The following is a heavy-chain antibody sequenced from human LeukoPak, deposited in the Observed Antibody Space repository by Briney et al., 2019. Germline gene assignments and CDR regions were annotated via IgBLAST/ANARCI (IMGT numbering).Heavy chain of an antibody. J-gene: IGHJ4*02. Sequence: PGGSLRLSCAASGFTFSSYGMHWVRQAPGKGLEWVAFIRYDGSNKYYADSVKGRFTISRDNSKNTLYLQMNSLRAEDTAVYYCANVPPYYYDSSGYYEDYWGQGTLSPSPQ. D-gene: IGHD3-22*01. V-gene: IGHV3-30*02. CDR2: IRYDGSNK. CDR3: ANVPPYYYDSSGYYEDY. CDR1: GFTFSSYG.